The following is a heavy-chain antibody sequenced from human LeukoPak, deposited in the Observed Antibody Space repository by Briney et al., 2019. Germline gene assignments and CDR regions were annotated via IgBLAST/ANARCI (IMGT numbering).Heavy chain of an antibody. D-gene: IGHD5-12*01. CDR3: ARQQWLRHFDY. V-gene: IGHV4-39*01. Sequence: PSETLSLTCTVSGVSISSSSYYWGWIRQPPGKGLEWIGSIYYSGSTYYNPSLKSRVTISVDTSKNQFSLKLSSVTAADTAVYYCARQQWLRHFDYWGQGTLVTVSS. CDR2: IYYSGST. J-gene: IGHJ4*02. CDR1: GVSISSSSYY.